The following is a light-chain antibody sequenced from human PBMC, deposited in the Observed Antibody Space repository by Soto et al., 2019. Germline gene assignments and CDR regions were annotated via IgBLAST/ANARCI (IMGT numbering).Light chain of an antibody. Sequence: QSALTQPPSASGSPGQSVTISCTGTTSDIGAYNYVSWYQQRPGKAPKLIIYEVTRRPSGVPDRFSASKSGTSASLAISGLQSEDEAVYYCAAWDDSLSGVVFGGGTKLTVL. J-gene: IGLJ2*01. CDR2: EVT. CDR1: TSDIGAYNY. CDR3: AAWDDSLSGVV. V-gene: IGLV2-8*01.